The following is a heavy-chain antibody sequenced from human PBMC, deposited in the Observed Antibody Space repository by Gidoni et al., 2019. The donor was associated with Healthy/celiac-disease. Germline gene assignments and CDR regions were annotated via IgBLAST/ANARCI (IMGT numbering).Heavy chain of an antibody. Sequence: EVQLVESGGGLVQPGGSLRLSCAASGFPFNSYAMSWVRQAPGKGLEWVATITGSGGSTYYADSVKGRFAISRDNSKNTLYLQMNSLRAEDTAVYYCAKGGSEWELLRPLDYWGQGTLVTVSS. CDR2: ITGSGGST. CDR3: AKGGSEWELLRPLDY. D-gene: IGHD1-26*01. J-gene: IGHJ4*02. CDR1: GFPFNSYA. V-gene: IGHV3-23*04.